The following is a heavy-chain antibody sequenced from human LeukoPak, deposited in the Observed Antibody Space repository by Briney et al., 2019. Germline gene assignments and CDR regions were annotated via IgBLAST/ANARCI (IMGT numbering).Heavy chain of an antibody. J-gene: IGHJ4*02. CDR1: GFTFTSSA. V-gene: IGHV1-58*02. CDR3: ARRSDAGSFDY. Sequence: SVKVSCKASGFTFTSSAMQWVRQARGQRLEWIGWIVVGSGNTNYAQKFQDRVTMTRDTSISTAYMELTRLRSDDTAVYYCARRSDAGSFDYWGQGTLVTVSS. CDR2: IVVGSGNT.